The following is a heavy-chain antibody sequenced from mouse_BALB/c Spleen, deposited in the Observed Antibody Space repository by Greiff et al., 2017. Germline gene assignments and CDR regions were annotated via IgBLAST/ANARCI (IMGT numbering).Heavy chain of an antibody. D-gene: IGHD2-3*01. CDR2: INPGSGGT. Sequence: VQLQQSGAELVRPGTSVKVSCKASGYAFTNYLIEWVKQRPGQGLEWIGVINPGSGGTNYNEKFKGKATLTADKSSSTAYMQLSSLTSDDSAVYFCARSGYYEAMDYWGQGTSVTVSA. CDR1: GYAFTNYL. CDR3: ARSGYYEAMDY. V-gene: IGHV1-54*01. J-gene: IGHJ4*01.